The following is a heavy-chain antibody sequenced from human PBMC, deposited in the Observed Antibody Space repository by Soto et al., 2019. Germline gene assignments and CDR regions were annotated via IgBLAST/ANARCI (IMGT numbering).Heavy chain of an antibody. J-gene: IGHJ6*02. CDR1: GGTISRSPYY. D-gene: IGHD1-20*01. Sequence: PETPPLTYHVSGGTISRSPYYWGWIRLTPGKRLEWNGTIYSTATTYYHPSLESRATFSVEKSKNQFFLKLTSVTAADTAVYYRASLSPPITGYYYHGLDVWGQVTTGT. V-gene: IGHV4-39*01. CDR3: ASLSPPITGYYYHGLDV. CDR2: IYSTATT.